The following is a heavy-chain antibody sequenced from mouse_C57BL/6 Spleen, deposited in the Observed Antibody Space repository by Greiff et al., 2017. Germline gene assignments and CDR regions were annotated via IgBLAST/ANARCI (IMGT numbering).Heavy chain of an antibody. CDR1: GFTFSDYG. CDR2: ISSGSSTI. CDR3: ARTPYYAMDY. Sequence: VMLVESGGGLVKPGGSLKLSCAASGFTFSDYGMHWVRQAPEKGLEWVAYISSGSSTIYYADTVKGRFTISRDNAKNTLFLQMTSLRSEDTAMYYCARTPYYAMDYWGQGTSVTVSS. J-gene: IGHJ4*01. V-gene: IGHV5-17*01.